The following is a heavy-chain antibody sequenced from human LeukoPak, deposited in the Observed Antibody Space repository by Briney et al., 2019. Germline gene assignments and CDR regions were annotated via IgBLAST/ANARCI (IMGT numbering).Heavy chain of an antibody. V-gene: IGHV3-30*02. J-gene: IGHJ4*01. Sequence: PGGSLRLSCAASGLSFSSYGMHWVRQAPGKGLEWVAFLRNAGSDKYHADSVKGRFTISRDNSKNTLYLQMNSLRVEDTAVYYCAKDYGSSPFDYWGQGTLVTVSS. D-gene: IGHD6-6*01. CDR1: GLSFSSYG. CDR2: LRNAGSDK. CDR3: AKDYGSSPFDY.